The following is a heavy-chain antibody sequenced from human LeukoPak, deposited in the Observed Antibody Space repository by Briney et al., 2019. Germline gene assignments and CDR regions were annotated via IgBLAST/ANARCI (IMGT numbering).Heavy chain of an antibody. D-gene: IGHD5-12*01. CDR1: GGSFSGYY. CDR2: INHGGST. V-gene: IGHV4-34*01. J-gene: IGHJ4*02. Sequence: SETLSLTCAVYGGSFSGYYWSWIRQPPGKGLEWIGEINHGGSTNYNPPLISRGTISIDTHKNQFTLKLSSVTAADTAVYYCARDERAGLSGYESPYYFDYWGQGTLVTVSS. CDR3: ARDERAGLSGYESPYYFDY.